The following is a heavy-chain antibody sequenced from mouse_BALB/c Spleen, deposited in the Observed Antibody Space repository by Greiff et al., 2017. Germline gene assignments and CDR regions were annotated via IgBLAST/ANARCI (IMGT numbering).Heavy chain of an antibody. CDR3: ARHGGNYFDY. Sequence: EVKLVESGGGLVKPGGSLKLSCAASGFAFSSYDMSWVRQTPGKRLEWVAYISSGGGSTYYPDTVKGRFTISRDNTKNTLYLQMISLKSEDTAMYYCARHGGNYFDYWGQGTTLTVSS. CDR1: GFAFSSYD. CDR2: ISSGGGST. J-gene: IGHJ2*01. D-gene: IGHD1-1*01. V-gene: IGHV5-12-1*01.